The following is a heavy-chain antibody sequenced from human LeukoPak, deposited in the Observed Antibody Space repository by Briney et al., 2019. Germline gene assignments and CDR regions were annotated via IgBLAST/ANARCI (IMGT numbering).Heavy chain of an antibody. V-gene: IGHV4-59*01. Sequence: SETLSLTCTVSGSSISSYYWSWIRQPPGKGLEWIGYIYYSGSTNYNPSLKSRVTISVDTSKNQFSLKLSSVTAADTAVYYCAREREVARGYDYWGQGTLVTVSS. CDR3: AREREVARGYDY. J-gene: IGHJ4*02. CDR1: GSSISSYY. CDR2: IYYSGST. D-gene: IGHD5-24*01.